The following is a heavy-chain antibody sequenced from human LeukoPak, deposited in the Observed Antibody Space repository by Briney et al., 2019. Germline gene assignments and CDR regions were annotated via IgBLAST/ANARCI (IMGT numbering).Heavy chain of an antibody. CDR3: AKRGVVIRVILVGFHREAYYFDS. V-gene: IGHV3-23*01. J-gene: IGHJ4*02. CDR1: GIHLSKYG. Sequence: GGSLRLPCAVSGIHLSKYGMTWVRQAPGKGLEWVAGINGSGCSTNYADSVKGRFTISRESPKNTLFLQMNSLRAEDTAVYFCAKRGVVIRVILVGFHREAYYFDSWGQGALVTVSS. D-gene: IGHD2-21*01. CDR2: INGSGCST.